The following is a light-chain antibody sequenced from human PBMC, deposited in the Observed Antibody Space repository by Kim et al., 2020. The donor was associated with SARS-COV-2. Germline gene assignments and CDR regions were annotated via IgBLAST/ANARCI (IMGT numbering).Light chain of an antibody. V-gene: IGKV3-15*01. Sequence: ETVMTQPPATLSVSPGERATLSCRASQSISTNLAWYQQKPGQAPRLIIYGASTRATGIPARFSGSGSGTEFTLTISSLQSEDFAIYYCQQYNNWWTFGQGTKVDIK. CDR3: QQYNNWWT. J-gene: IGKJ1*01. CDR2: GAS. CDR1: QSISTN.